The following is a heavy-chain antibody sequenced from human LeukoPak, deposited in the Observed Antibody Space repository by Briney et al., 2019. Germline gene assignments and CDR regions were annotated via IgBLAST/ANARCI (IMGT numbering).Heavy chain of an antibody. CDR2: ISYDGSNK. CDR3: ARGPYNWNCFFDYYMDV. V-gene: IGHV3-30*01. D-gene: IGHD1-20*01. CDR1: GFTFSSYA. J-gene: IGHJ6*03. Sequence: GGSLRLPCAASGFTFSSYAMLWLRQAPGKGLEWVADISYDGSNKYYADSVKGRFTISRDNSKNTLYLQMNSLRAEDTAVYYCARGPYNWNCFFDYYMDVWGKGTTVTVSS.